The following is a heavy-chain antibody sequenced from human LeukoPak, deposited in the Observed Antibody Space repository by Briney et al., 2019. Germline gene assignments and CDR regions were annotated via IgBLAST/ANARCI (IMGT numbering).Heavy chain of an antibody. J-gene: IGHJ5*02. CDR3: ATDAVAVPAASGRFDP. Sequence: GGSLRLSCTVSGVTLSNYAMHWVRQAPGKGLEWVAVISYDGTNKYYADSVKGRFTISRDSSKNTLYLQMNSLRAEDTAVYYCATDAVAVPAASGRFDPWGQGTLVTVSS. V-gene: IGHV3-30-3*01. CDR1: GVTLSNYA. CDR2: ISYDGTNK. D-gene: IGHD2-2*01.